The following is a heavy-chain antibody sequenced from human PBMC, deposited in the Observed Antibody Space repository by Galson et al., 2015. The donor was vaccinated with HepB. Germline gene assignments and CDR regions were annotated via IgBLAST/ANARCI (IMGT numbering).Heavy chain of an antibody. D-gene: IGHD4-11*01. V-gene: IGHV1-69*13. CDR1: GDGFRTYN. Sequence: SVRVSCKASGDGFRTYNIIWVRQAPGQGLEWVGGIIPIFRIANYAQNFRGRVTITAEESTSTAYMELSSLRSEDTAVYYCARGSTITTSVYAFWGQGTLVTVSS. J-gene: IGHJ4*02. CDR2: IIPIFRIA. CDR3: ARGSTITTSVYAF.